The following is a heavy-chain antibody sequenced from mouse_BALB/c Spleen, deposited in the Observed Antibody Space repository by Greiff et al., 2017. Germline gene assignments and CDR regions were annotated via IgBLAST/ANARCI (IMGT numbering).Heavy chain of an antibody. V-gene: IGHV1-4*01. CDR2: INPSSGYT. D-gene: IGHD2-1*01. Sequence: VKLQESGAELARPGASVKMSCKASGYTFTSYTMHWVKQRPGQGLEWIGYINPSSGYTNYNQKFKDKATLTADKSSSTAYMQLSSLTSEDSAVYYCARGYGNYDYFDYWGQGTTLTVSS. CDR1: GYTFTSYT. J-gene: IGHJ2*01. CDR3: ARGYGNYDYFDY.